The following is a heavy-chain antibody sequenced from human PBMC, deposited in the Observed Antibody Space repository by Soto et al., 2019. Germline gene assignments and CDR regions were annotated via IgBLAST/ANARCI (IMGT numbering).Heavy chain of an antibody. D-gene: IGHD3-22*01. CDR3: ARKYYYDSSGYYDDY. V-gene: IGHV1-18*04. J-gene: IGHJ4*02. CDR1: GYTFTSYG. Sequence: ASVKVSCKASGYTFTSYGISWVRQAPGQGLEWMGWISAYNGNTNYAQKLQGRVTMTTDTPTSTAYMELRSLRSDDTAVYYCARKYYYDSSGYYDDYWGQGTLVTVSS. CDR2: ISAYNGNT.